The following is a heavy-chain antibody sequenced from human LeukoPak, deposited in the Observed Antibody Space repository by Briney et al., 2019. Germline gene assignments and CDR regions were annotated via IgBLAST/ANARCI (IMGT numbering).Heavy chain of an antibody. Sequence: SETLSLTCTVSGYAITSGGFSWNWIRQPPGKGLEWIGCIYDRGPAYYNPSLKSRFTISVDRPKNQFFLNVSSLTAADTAVYYCARSRQASGLFNSWGQGTLVVVSS. CDR1: GYAITSGGFS. V-gene: IGHV4-30-2*01. J-gene: IGHJ5*01. CDR3: ARSRQASGLFNS. D-gene: IGHD3-10*01. CDR2: IYDRGPA.